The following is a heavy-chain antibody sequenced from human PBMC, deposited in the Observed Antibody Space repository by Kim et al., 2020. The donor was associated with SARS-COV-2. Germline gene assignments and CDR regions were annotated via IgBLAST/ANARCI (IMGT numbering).Heavy chain of an antibody. V-gene: IGHV3-33*05. CDR3: ARSGGSSCYDY. CDR1: GFTFSSYG. D-gene: IGHD6-13*01. J-gene: IGHJ4*02. Sequence: GGSLRLSCAASGFTFSSYGMHWVRQAPGKGLEWVAVISYDGSNKYYADSVKGRFTISRDNSKNTLYLQMNSLRAEDTAVYYCARSGGSSCYDYWGQGTLV. CDR2: ISYDGSNK.